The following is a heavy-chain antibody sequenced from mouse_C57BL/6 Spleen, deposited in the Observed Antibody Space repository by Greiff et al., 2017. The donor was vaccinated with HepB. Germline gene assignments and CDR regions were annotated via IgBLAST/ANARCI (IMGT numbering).Heavy chain of an antibody. CDR1: GYTFTSYW. D-gene: IGHD2-4*01. CDR3: ARSYYDYGDYLDY. CDR2: IDPSDSET. Sequence: VQLQQSGAELVRPGSSVKLSCKASGYTFTSYWMHWVKQRPIQGLEWIGNIDPSDSETHYNQKFKDKATLTVDISSSTAYMQLSSLTSEDSAVYYCARSYYDYGDYLDYWGQGTTLTVSS. J-gene: IGHJ2*01. V-gene: IGHV1-52*01.